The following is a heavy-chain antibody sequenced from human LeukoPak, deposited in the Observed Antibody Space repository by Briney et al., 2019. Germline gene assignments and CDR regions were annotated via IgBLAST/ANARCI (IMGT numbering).Heavy chain of an antibody. CDR3: AREGYDILTGYTPVGFDY. J-gene: IGHJ4*02. D-gene: IGHD3-9*01. Sequence: ASVKVSCKASGGTFSSYAISWVRQAPGQGLEWMGGIIPIFGTANYAQKFQGRVTITTDESTSTAYMELSSLRSEDTAVYYCAREGYDILTGYTPVGFDYWGQGTLVTVSS. CDR1: GGTFSSYA. V-gene: IGHV1-69*05. CDR2: IIPIFGTA.